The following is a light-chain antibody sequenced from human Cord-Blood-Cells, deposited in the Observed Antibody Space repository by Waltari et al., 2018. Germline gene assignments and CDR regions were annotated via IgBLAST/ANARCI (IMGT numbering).Light chain of an antibody. CDR2: EGS. J-gene: IGLJ2*01. CDR1: SSDVGSYNL. V-gene: IGLV2-23*01. Sequence: QSALTQPASVSGSPGQSITISCTGTSSDVGSYNLVSWYQQNPGKAPKLMIYEGSKRPSGFSNRFAGSKSGNTCSLTISGLQAEDEADYYCCSYAGSSTVVFGGGTKLTVL. CDR3: CSYAGSSTVV.